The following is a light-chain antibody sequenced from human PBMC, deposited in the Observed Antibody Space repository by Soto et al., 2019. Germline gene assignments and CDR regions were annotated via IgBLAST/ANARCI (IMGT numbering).Light chain of an antibody. J-gene: IGKJ2*02. V-gene: IGKV1-5*03. CDR1: QSVSNW. Sequence: DIQMTQSPSTLSAFVGDRVTITCRASQSVSNWLAWYQQKPGKAPRLLISKASTLESGVPSRFSGSGSGTEFPLSISSLQPEDFATYYCQQYRSASTFGQGTKLEIK. CDR2: KAS. CDR3: QQYRSAST.